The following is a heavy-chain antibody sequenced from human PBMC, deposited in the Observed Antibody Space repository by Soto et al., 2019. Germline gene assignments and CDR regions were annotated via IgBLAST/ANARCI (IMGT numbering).Heavy chain of an antibody. V-gene: IGHV3-73*02. J-gene: IGHJ4*02. CDR1: GFTFSGYA. D-gene: IGHD4-17*01. CDR3: TRFPRATPVTDFGY. Sequence: EVQLVESGGGLVQPGGSLKLSCAASGFTFSGYAIHWVRQASGKGLEWVGRIRSKTNSYATVYAASVRGRFTISRDDSNNTAYLQINSLKTEDTAVYYCTRFPRATPVTDFGYWGQGTLVTVSS. CDR2: IRSKTNSYAT.